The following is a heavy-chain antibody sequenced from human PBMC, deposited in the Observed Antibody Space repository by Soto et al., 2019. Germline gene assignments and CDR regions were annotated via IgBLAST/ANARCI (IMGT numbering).Heavy chain of an antibody. CDR1: GGTFSSYA. CDR2: IIPIFGTA. Sequence: SVKVSCKASGGTFSSYAISWFRQAPGQGLEWMEGIIPIFGTANYAQKFQGRVTITADESTSTAYMELSSLRSEDTAVYYCARDLVLGEFFDGRKWLVSRMEVWGQGTTVTVSS. D-gene: IGHD6-19*01. V-gene: IGHV1-69*13. CDR3: ARDLVLGEFFDGRKWLVSRMEV. J-gene: IGHJ6*02.